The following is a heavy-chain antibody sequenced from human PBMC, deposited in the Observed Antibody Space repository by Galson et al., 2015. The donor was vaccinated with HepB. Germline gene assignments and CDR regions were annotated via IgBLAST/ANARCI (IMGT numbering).Heavy chain of an antibody. D-gene: IGHD7-27*01. CDR1: GDSVSSHSAA. CDR2: TYYRSKWYN. V-gene: IGHV6-1*01. Sequence: CAISGDSVSSHSAAWNRIRQSPSRGLEWLGRTYYRSKWYNGYAVSVKGRITINPDTSKNQFSLHLNSVTPEDTAVYYCARSAGDLDYWGQGILVTVSS. J-gene: IGHJ4*02. CDR3: ARSAGDLDY.